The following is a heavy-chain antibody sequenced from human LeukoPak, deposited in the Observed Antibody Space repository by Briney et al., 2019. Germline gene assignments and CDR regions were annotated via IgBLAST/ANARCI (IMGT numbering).Heavy chain of an antibody. Sequence: GGSLRLSCAASGFTFSNAWMSWVRQAPGKGLEWVGRIKSKTDGGTTDYAAPVKGKFTIPRDDSKNTLYLQMNSLKTEDTAVYYCTTDGDYGSGSPDYWGQGTLVTVSS. V-gene: IGHV3-15*01. CDR3: TTDGDYGSGSPDY. J-gene: IGHJ4*02. CDR2: IKSKTDGGTT. D-gene: IGHD3-10*01. CDR1: GFTFSNAW.